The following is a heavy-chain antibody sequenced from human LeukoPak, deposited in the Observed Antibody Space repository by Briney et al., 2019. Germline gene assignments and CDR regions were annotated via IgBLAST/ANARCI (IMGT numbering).Heavy chain of an antibody. CDR3: ARDRGVIIGYYYYYMDV. D-gene: IGHD3-10*01. CDR1: GFNFSSYA. V-gene: IGHV3-30*01. J-gene: IGHJ6*03. Sequence: AGGSLRLSCAASGFNFSSYAMHWVRQAPGEGLEWVALLSSDGSDKYYADSVKGRLTISRDNSKNTLYLQMNSLRAEDTAVYYCARDRGVIIGYYYYYMDVWGKGTTVTVSS. CDR2: LSSDGSDK.